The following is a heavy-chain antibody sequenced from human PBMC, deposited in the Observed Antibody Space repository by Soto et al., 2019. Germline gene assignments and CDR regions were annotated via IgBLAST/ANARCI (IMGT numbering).Heavy chain of an antibody. CDR1: GAAIGSSNW. V-gene: IGHV4-4*02. D-gene: IGHD4-17*01. Sequence: QVRLQESGPGLVKPSGTLSLTCAVSGAAIGSSNWWSWVRQSPGKGLEWIGEVYYTGNTNYNPSFKSRVSISVATSKNQFSLNLTSVTAADTALYYCARFRTTEVKGLDYWGQGTLVTVSS. J-gene: IGHJ4*02. CDR2: VYYTGNT. CDR3: ARFRTTEVKGLDY.